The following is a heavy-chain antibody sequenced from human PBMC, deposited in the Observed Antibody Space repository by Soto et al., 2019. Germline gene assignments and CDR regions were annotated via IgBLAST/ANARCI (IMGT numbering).Heavy chain of an antibody. J-gene: IGHJ4*02. CDR2: IYYSGST. V-gene: IGHV4-30-4*01. CDR1: GGSISSGDYY. D-gene: IGHD3-10*01. CDR3: ARVGGFGATTIDY. Sequence: SETLSLTCTVSGGSISSGDYYWSWIRQSPGKGLEWIGYIYYSGSTYYNPSLKSRVTISVDTSKNQFSLKLSSVTAADTAVYYCARVGGFGATTIDYWGQGTLVTVSS.